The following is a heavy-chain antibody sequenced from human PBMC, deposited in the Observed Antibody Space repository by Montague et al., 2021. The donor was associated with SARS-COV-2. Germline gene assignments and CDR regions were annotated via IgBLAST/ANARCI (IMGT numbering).Heavy chain of an antibody. CDR1: GGSITGYY. CDR3: VRDHPYGGPRGAYDI. D-gene: IGHD4-23*01. CDR2: IYDGGAV. V-gene: IGHV4-59*01. Sequence: SETLSLTCTVSGGSITGYYWSWLRRSPGKGLEWIAYIYDGGAVNYNPSLVNRVTISTDTSKNQLSLKVNSVTAADTAVYYCVRDHPYGGPRGAYDIWGQGTVVTVSS. J-gene: IGHJ3*02.